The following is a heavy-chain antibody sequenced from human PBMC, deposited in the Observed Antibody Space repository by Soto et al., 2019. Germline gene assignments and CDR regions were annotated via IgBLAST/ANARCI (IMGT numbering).Heavy chain of an antibody. D-gene: IGHD3-3*01. J-gene: IGHJ6*03. CDR2: IVVANGNT. CDR1: GLTFPSSA. CDR3: AAKPDFWSGLYYMDV. V-gene: IGHV1-58*02. Sequence: SVKVSCKASGLTFPSSAMHWVRQARGRRLEWIGWIVVANGNTNYAQKFQERVTITRDMSTSTAYMELSSLRFEDTAVYYCAAKPDFWSGLYYMDVWGKGTTVTXSS.